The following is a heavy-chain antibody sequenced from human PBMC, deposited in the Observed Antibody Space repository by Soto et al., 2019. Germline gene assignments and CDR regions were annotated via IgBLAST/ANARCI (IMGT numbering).Heavy chain of an antibody. CDR3: ARQYCSGGSCYWKTWYNWFDP. J-gene: IGHJ5*02. Sequence: PGESLKISCKGSGYSFTSYWIGWVRQMPGKGLEWMGIIYPGDSDTRYSPSFQGQVTISADKSISTAYLQWSSLKASDTAMYYFARQYCSGGSCYWKTWYNWFDPWGQGTLVTVSS. V-gene: IGHV5-51*01. CDR2: IYPGDSDT. CDR1: GYSFTSYW. D-gene: IGHD2-15*01.